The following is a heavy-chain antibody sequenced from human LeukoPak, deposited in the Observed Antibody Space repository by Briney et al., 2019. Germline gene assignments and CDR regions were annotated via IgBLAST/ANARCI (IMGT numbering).Heavy chain of an antibody. Sequence: QPGGSLRLSCAASGFTFSSYWMNWARQAPGKGLEWVAIINHNGNVNYYVDSVKGRFTISRDNAKNSLYLQMSNLRAEDTAVYFCARGGGLDVWGQGATVTVSS. CDR3: ARGGGLDV. CDR2: INHNGNVN. J-gene: IGHJ6*02. CDR1: GFTFSSYW. V-gene: IGHV3-7*03. D-gene: IGHD3-16*01.